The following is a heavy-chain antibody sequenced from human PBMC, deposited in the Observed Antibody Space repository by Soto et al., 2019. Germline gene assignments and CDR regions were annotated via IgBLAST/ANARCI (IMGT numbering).Heavy chain of an antibody. CDR3: AKALAFDI. CDR2: ISWNSGSI. CDR1: GFTFDDYA. J-gene: IGHJ3*02. V-gene: IGHV3-9*01. Sequence: HPGGSLRLSCAASGFTFDDYAMHWVRQAPGKGLEWVSGISWNSGSIGYADSVKGRFTISRDNAKNSLYLQMNSLRAEDTALYYCAKALAFDIWGQGTMVTVSS.